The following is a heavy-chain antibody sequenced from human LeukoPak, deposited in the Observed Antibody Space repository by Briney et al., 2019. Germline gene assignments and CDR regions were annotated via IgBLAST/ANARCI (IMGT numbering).Heavy chain of an antibody. V-gene: IGHV1-18*01. D-gene: IGHD3-16*01. CDR3: ARARGGSYYYNYMDV. CDR2: ISAYNGNT. J-gene: IGHJ6*03. CDR1: GYTFTSYG. Sequence: ASVKVSCKASGYTFTSYGISWVRQAPGQGLEWMGWISAYNGNTNYAQKLQGRVTMTTDTSASTAYMELRSLRSDDTAVYYCARARGGSYYYNYMDVWGKGTTVTVSS.